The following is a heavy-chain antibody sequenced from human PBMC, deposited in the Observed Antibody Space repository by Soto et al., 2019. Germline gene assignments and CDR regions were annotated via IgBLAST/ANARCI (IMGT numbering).Heavy chain of an antibody. Sequence: QVQLVQSGAEVKKPGASVKVSCKASGYTFTSYYMHWVRQAPGQGLEWMGIINPSGGSTSYAQKFQGRVTMTRDTSTSTVYMELSSLRSEDTAVYYCARGIVAGYSYGYRLDYWGQGTLVTVSS. J-gene: IGHJ4*02. CDR2: INPSGGST. V-gene: IGHV1-46*01. CDR3: ARGIVAGYSYGYRLDY. D-gene: IGHD5-18*01. CDR1: GYTFTSYY.